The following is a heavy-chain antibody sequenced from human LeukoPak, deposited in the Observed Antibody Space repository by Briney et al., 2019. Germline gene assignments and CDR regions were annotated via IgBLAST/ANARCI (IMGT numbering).Heavy chain of an antibody. D-gene: IGHD2-15*01. CDR2: INPNSGGT. V-gene: IGHV1-2*02. J-gene: IGHJ4*02. CDR1: GYTFTSYD. CDR3: ARGDMAHFDY. Sequence: ASVKVSCKASGYTFTSYDINWVRQATGQGLEWMGWINPNSGGTNYAQKFQGRVTMTRDTSISTAYMELSRLRSDDTAVYYWARGDMAHFDYWGQGILVTVSS.